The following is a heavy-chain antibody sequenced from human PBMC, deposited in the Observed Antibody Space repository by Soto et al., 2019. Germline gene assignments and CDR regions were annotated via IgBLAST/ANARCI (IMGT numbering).Heavy chain of an antibody. J-gene: IGHJ4*02. CDR1: GFTFDDYA. Sequence: EVQLVESGGGLVQPGRSLRLSCAASGFTFDDYAMHWVRQAPGKGLEWVSGISWNSGSIGYADSVKGRFTISRDNAKNSLYLQMNSLRAEDTALYYCAKDIHPRGGIFRATTGDYWGQGTLVTVSS. CDR3: AKDIHPRGGIFRATTGDY. D-gene: IGHD1-26*01. CDR2: ISWNSGSI. V-gene: IGHV3-9*01.